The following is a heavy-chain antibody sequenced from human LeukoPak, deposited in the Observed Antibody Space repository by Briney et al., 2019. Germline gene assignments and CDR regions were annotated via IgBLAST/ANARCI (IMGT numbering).Heavy chain of an antibody. CDR3: ARDVYYYDSSGFDP. Sequence: GGSLRLSCAASGFTFSNYYMNWVRQAPGKGLEWVSSISGSSSYIYYADSVKGRFTISRDNAKNSLYLQMNSLRAEGTAVYYCARDVYYYDSSGFDPWGQGTLVTVSS. V-gene: IGHV3-21*01. CDR1: GFTFSNYY. D-gene: IGHD3-22*01. J-gene: IGHJ5*02. CDR2: ISGSSSYI.